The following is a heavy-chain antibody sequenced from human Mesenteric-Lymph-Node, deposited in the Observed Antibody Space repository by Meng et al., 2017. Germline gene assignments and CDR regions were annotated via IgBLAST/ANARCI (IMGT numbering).Heavy chain of an antibody. D-gene: IGHD5/OR15-5a*01. CDR2: INFDGSAT. CDR3: AKGGPPGSTDS. V-gene: IGHV3-74*01. J-gene: IGHJ4*02. CDR1: GFTFSNYW. Sequence: GGSLRLSCAASGFTFSNYWMHWVRQVPGKRLVWVSQINFDGSATSYADSVEGRVTISRDNVKNTLFLQLNSLTAEDTAVYYCAKGGPPGSTDSWGRGTLVTVSS.